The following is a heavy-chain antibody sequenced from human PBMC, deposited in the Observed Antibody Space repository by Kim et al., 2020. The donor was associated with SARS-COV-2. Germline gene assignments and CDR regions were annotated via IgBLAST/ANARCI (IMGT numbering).Heavy chain of an antibody. CDR1: GGSISSGGYY. CDR3: ARESPVVVDNWFDP. J-gene: IGHJ5*02. V-gene: IGHV4-31*03. Sequence: SETLSLTCTVSGGSISSGGYYWSWIRQHPGKGLEWIGYIYYSGSTYYNPSLKSRVTISVDTSKNQFSLKLSSVTAADTAVYYCARESPVVVDNWFDPWGQGTLVTVSS. CDR2: IYYSGST. D-gene: IGHD2-15*01.